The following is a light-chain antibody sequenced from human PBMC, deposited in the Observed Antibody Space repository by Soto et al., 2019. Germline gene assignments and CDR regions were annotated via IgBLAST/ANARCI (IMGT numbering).Light chain of an antibody. V-gene: IGKV3-11*01. CDR3: QQRSDWPSTT. CDR2: DAS. Sequence: EIVLTQSPATLSLSPGERATLSCRASQSFSSYLAWYQHKPCQAPRLLIYDASNRATGIPARFSGSGSGTDFTLTISSLEPEDFAVYYCQQRSDWPSTTFGQGTKVDIK. J-gene: IGKJ1*01. CDR1: QSFSSY.